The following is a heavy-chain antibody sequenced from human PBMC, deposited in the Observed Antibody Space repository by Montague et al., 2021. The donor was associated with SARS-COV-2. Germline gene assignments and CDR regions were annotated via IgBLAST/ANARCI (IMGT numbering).Heavy chain of an antibody. CDR1: GGSITNSY. D-gene: IGHD3-22*01. J-gene: IGHJ5*02. CDR2: SYNSGST. V-gene: IGHV4-59*01. Sequence: SETLSLTCTVSGGSITNSYCTWTRLPPRPGLERNWHSYNSGSTNSSPSFKGRGTMSIYVSKNQFPLKLNSVTVADTAVYFCASEMGDARIGYQPRGWFDPWGQGTLVTVSS. CDR3: ASEMGDARIGYQPRGWFDP.